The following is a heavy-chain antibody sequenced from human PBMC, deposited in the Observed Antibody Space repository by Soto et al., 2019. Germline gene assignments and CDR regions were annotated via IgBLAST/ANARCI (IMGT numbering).Heavy chain of an antibody. CDR2: SSTYTGYT. J-gene: IGHJ6*02. CDR3: ARATNYDNVLGWLYSSALDV. CDR1: GYTFTTYG. Sequence: QVQLVQSGAEVKKPGASVKVSCMASGYTFTTYGITWVRQAPGQGLEWVGWSSTYTGYTDYAQRFQGRVIMTADTSTRTAYMELESLTPDDTAVYYCARATNYDNVLGWLYSSALDVWCQGTPVTVAS. D-gene: IGHD3-9*01. V-gene: IGHV1-18*01.